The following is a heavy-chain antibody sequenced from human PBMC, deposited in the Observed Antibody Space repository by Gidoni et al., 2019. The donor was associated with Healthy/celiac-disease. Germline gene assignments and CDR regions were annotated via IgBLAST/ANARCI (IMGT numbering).Heavy chain of an antibody. CDR3: ARDRVYYDSSGSDY. D-gene: IGHD3-22*01. J-gene: IGHJ4*02. Sequence: RQAPGKGLEWVSSISSSSSYIYYADSVKGRFTISRDNAKNSLYLQMNSLRAEDTAVYYCARDRVYYDSSGSDYWGQGTLVTVSS. V-gene: IGHV3-21*01. CDR2: ISSSSSYI.